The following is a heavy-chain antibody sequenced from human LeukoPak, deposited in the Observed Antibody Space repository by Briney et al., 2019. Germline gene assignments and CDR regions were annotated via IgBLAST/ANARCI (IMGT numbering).Heavy chain of an antibody. CDR3: AEVVDGSYYSRADY. J-gene: IGHJ4*02. V-gene: IGHV3-23*01. D-gene: IGHD2-15*01. CDR1: GFTFSSYT. CDR2: IGGSASGT. Sequence: PGGSLRLSCAASGFTFSSYTMSWVRQAPGKRLEWVSPIGGSASGTFYADSVKGRFTISRANSKNTRYLQMNSLRADDTALYYCAEVVDGSYYSRADYWGQGTLVTVSS.